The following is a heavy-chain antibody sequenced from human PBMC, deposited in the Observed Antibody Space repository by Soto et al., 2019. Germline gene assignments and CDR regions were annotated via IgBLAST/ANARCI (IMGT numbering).Heavy chain of an antibody. CDR1: GFTFSSYG. D-gene: IGHD2-2*01. CDR3: AKDTPVRVVPAAMLEANWFDP. Sequence: GGSLRLSCAASGFTFSSYGMHWVRQAPGKGLEWVAVISYDGSNKYYADSVKGRFTISRDNSKNTLYLQMNSLRAEDTAVYYCAKDTPVRVVPAAMLEANWFDPWGQGTLVTVSS. J-gene: IGHJ5*02. V-gene: IGHV3-30*18. CDR2: ISYDGSNK.